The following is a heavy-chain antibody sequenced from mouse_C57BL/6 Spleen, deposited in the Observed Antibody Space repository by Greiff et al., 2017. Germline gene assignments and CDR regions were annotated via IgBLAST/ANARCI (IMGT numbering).Heavy chain of an antibody. V-gene: IGHV1-59*01. J-gene: IGHJ4*01. Sequence: QVQLQQPGAELVRPGTSVKLSCKASGYTFTSYWMHWVKQRPGQGLEWIGVIDPSDSYTNYNQKFKGKATLTVDTSSSTAYMQLSSLTSEDSAVYYCARCDGYYDYYAMDYWGQGTSVTVSS. D-gene: IGHD2-3*01. CDR2: IDPSDSYT. CDR3: ARCDGYYDYYAMDY. CDR1: GYTFTSYW.